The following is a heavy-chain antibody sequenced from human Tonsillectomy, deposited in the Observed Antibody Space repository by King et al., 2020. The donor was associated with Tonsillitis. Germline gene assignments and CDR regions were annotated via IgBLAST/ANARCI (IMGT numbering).Heavy chain of an antibody. J-gene: IGHJ3*02. CDR1: GGSISSYY. V-gene: IGHV4-59*01. CDR3: ARERTARAFDI. Sequence: VQLQESGPGLVKPSETLSLTCTVSGGSISSYYWSWIRQPPGKGLEWIGYIYYSGSTNYNPSLKSRVTISVDTSKNQFSLKLSSVTAADTAVYYCARERTARAFDIWGQGTMVTVSS. D-gene: IGHD1-1*01. CDR2: IYYSGST.